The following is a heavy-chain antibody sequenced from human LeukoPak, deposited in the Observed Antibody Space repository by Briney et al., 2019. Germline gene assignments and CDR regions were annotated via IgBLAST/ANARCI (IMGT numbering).Heavy chain of an antibody. CDR2: SPNDGSNK. J-gene: IGHJ1*01. CDR1: GITLSGDA. CDR3: SRATGVWGVMYAEHFQH. Sequence: PAGSLRLSCAVSGITLSGDAMYWDRQAQGKGLEWGAVSPNDGSNKYYADSVRGRFTISRDSSKNRIYLEMNNLRTDGGVVTYCSRATGVWGVMYAEHFQHWGQGTLVTVSS. D-gene: IGHD3-10*01. V-gene: IGHV3-30-3*01.